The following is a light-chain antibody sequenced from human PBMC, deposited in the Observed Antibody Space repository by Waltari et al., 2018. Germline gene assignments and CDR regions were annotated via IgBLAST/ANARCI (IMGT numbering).Light chain of an antibody. CDR2: MAS. J-gene: IGKJ2*01. Sequence: DIQMTQSHSTLSASVGDRVTICCRASQSVGTWLAWYQQKPGKAPKLLIYMASSLDSGVPSRFSGSGSGTDFTLTISSLQPDDFATYSCQQYSSFSTFGQGTKV. CDR1: QSVGTW. CDR3: QQYSSFST. V-gene: IGKV1-5*03.